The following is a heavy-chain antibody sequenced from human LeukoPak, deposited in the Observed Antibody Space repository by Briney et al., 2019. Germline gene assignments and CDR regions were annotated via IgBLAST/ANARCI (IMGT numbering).Heavy chain of an antibody. J-gene: IGHJ6*03. D-gene: IGHD6-13*01. V-gene: IGHV3-30*02. CDR1: GFIFSNYG. CDR2: ILYDGSNK. Sequence: GGSLRLSCAASGFIFSNYGMHWVRQAPGKGLEWVAFILYDGSNKCYADSVKGRFTISRGNSNNTVYLQMNSLRAEDTAVYYCAKISASAAGDYYYYMDVWGRGTTVTVSS. CDR3: AKISASAAGDYYYYMDV.